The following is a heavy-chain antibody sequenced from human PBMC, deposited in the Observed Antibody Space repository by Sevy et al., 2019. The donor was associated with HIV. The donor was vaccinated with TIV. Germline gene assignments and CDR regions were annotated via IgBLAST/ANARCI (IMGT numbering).Heavy chain of an antibody. V-gene: IGHV3-74*01. CDR2: INTDGKII. J-gene: IGHJ4*02. D-gene: IGHD1-26*01. CDR1: GFTFTSDY. Sequence: GGSLKLSCAASGFTFTSDYMHWVRQPPGKGLVWVSHINTDGKIIRYADSVKGRFTTSRDNAKNTLYLQMNSLRAEDTAVYYCARGSRGTFGSWGQGTLVTVSS. CDR3: ARGSRGTFGS.